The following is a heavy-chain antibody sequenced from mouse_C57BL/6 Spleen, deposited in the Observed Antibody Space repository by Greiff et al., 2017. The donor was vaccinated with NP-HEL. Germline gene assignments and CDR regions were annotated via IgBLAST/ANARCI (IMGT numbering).Heavy chain of an antibody. J-gene: IGHJ1*03. CDR2: IVPGSGST. Sequence: QVQLKESGAELMKPGASVKLSCKATGYTFTGYWIEWVKQRPGHGLEWIGEIVPGSGSTNYNEKFKGKATFTADTSSNTAYMHLSSLTTEDAAIYYCARMNILLYFDVWGTGTTVTVAS. CDR3: ARMNILLYFDV. CDR1: GYTFTGYW. D-gene: IGHD1-1*01. V-gene: IGHV1-9*01.